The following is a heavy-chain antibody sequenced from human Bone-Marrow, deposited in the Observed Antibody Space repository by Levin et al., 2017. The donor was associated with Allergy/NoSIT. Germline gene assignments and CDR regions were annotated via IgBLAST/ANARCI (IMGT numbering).Heavy chain of an antibody. Sequence: GGSLRLSCAVSGFTFSNYWMNWVRQAPGKGLVWVSRINIDGSHRRYADTVRGRFTISRDNAKNTLYLQMNSLRVEDAGVYYGERENNNGFSWGQGALVTVSS. CDR2: INIDGSHR. J-gene: IGHJ5*02. CDR1: GFTFSNYW. D-gene: IGHD1-14*01. CDR3: ERENNNGFS. V-gene: IGHV3-74*01.